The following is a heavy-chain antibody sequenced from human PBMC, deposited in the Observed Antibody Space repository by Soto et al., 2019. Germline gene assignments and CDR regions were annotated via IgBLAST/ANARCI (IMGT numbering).Heavy chain of an antibody. Sequence: SVKVSCKASGFTFTSSAMQWVRQARGQRLERIGWIVVGSGNTNYAQKFQERVTITRDMSTSTAYMELSSLRSEDTAVYYCAAGLITMVRGVTYDYWGQGTLVTVSS. D-gene: IGHD3-10*01. J-gene: IGHJ4*02. CDR3: AAGLITMVRGVTYDY. CDR2: IVVGSGNT. V-gene: IGHV1-58*02. CDR1: GFTFTSSA.